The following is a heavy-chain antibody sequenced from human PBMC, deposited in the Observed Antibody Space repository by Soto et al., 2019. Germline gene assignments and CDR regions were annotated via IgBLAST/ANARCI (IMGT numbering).Heavy chain of an antibody. CDR1: GFTFSSYA. Sequence: PGGSLRLSCAASGFTFSSYAMHWVRQPPGKGLEWVSGINDRGRSTYYADSVKGRFTISRDNAKNSLYLQMNSLRAEDTAVYYCARGGRYYGMDVWGQGTTVTAP. V-gene: IGHV3-23*01. CDR3: ARGGRYYGMDV. J-gene: IGHJ6*02. D-gene: IGHD3-16*01. CDR2: INDRGRST.